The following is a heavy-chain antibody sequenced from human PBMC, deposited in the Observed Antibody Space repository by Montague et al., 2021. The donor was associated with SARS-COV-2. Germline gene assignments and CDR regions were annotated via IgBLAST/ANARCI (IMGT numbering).Heavy chain of an antibody. V-gene: IGHV4-59*01. CDR3: ARAGGGSSYNYYGLDV. Sequence: SETLSLTCSISGGSINSFYWNWIRQSPGKRLEWIGYVYYTGGTNYNPSLKSRATTSVDTSKNQFSLTVGSVTAADTAVYYCARAGGGSSYNYYGLDVWGQGTTVTVSS. CDR1: GGSINSFY. D-gene: IGHD2-15*01. CDR2: VYYTGGT. J-gene: IGHJ6*02.